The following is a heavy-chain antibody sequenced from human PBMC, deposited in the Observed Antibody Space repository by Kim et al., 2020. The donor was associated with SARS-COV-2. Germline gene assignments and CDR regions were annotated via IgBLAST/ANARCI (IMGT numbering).Heavy chain of an antibody. Sequence: TLSLTCTVSGGSISSGSYYWSWIRQPAGKGLEWIGRIYTSGSTNYNPSLKSRVTISVDTSKNQFSLKLSSVTAADTAVYYCARGLPPQAFDIWGQGTMVTVSS. CDR2: IYTSGST. J-gene: IGHJ3*02. V-gene: IGHV4-61*02. D-gene: IGHD3-16*01. CDR3: ARGLPPQAFDI. CDR1: GGSISSGSYY.